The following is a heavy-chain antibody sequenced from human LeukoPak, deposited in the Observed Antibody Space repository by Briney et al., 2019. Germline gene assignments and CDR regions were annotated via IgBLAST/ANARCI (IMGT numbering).Heavy chain of an antibody. D-gene: IGHD3-22*01. V-gene: IGHV2-5*01. Sequence: SGLTLVKPTQTLTLTCTFSGFSLSTSGVGVGWIRQPPGKALEWLALIYWNDDKRYSPSLKSRLTITKDTSKNQVVLTVTNMDPVDTATYYCAHLSYYYDSSGYYVFDYWGQGTLVTVSS. J-gene: IGHJ4*02. CDR1: GFSLSTSGVG. CDR2: IYWNDDK. CDR3: AHLSYYYDSSGYYVFDY.